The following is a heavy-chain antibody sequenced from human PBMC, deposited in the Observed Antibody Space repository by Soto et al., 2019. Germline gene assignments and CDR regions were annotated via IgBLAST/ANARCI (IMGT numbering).Heavy chain of an antibody. CDR3: ARDSINWSQDY. CDR1: GFIFSTCW. J-gene: IGHJ4*02. V-gene: IGHV3-7*05. Sequence: EVQLVESGGGLVQPGGSLKLSCAASGFIFSTCWMTWVRQAPGKGLEWVANIDQDGSEKYYVDSVKGRFTIPRDNAKNSLYRQMNSLRAEDTAVYYCARDSINWSQDYWGQGTLVTVSS. CDR2: IDQDGSEK. D-gene: IGHD6-13*01.